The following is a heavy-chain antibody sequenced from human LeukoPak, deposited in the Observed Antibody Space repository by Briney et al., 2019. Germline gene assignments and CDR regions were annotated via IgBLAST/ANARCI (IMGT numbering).Heavy chain of an antibody. CDR1: GFTFSSYE. Sequence: GGSLRLSCAASGFTFSSYEMNWVHQAPGKGLEWVSFISSSSTYTNYADSVKGRFTISRDNAKNSLYLQMNSLRAEDTAVYYCARVRGHDDYYVDYWGQGTLVTVSS. CDR3: ARVRGHDDYYVDY. J-gene: IGHJ4*02. D-gene: IGHD3-10*01. V-gene: IGHV3-21*04. CDR2: ISSSSTYT.